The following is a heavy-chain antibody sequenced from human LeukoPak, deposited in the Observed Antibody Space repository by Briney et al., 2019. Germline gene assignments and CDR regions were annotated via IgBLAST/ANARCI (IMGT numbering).Heavy chain of an antibody. J-gene: IGHJ2*01. CDR2: ITNDGSAT. V-gene: IGHV3-74*01. CDR3: TRDASPGYFDL. D-gene: IGHD2-15*01. Sequence: TGGSLRLSCAVSGFTFSSYWMHWVRQGPGKGLAWVSRITNDGSATDYAESVKGRFTISRDNAENTLYLHMNSLTDEDTAVYYCTRDASPGYFDLWGRGTLVTVSS. CDR1: GFTFSSYW.